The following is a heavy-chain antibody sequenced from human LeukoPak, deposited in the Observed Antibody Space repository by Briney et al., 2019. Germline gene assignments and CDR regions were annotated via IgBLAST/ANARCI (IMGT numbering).Heavy chain of an antibody. V-gene: IGHV1-2*02. CDR2: INPNSGAT. J-gene: IGHJ4*02. CDR3: AREKGKTGITFFDN. D-gene: IGHD3-16*01. Sequence: ASVKVSCKASGYTFNDYYLHWVRQAPAQGLEWMGWINPNSGATNYAQKFEGRVTMTRDTSISAAYMELSRLRSDDTAVYYCAREKGKTGITFFDNWGQGALVSVCS. CDR1: GYTFNDYY.